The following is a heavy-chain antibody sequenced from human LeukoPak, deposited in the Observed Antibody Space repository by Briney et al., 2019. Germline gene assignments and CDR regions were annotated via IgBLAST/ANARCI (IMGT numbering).Heavy chain of an antibody. Sequence: KPSETLSLTCTVSGYSISSGYYWGWIRQPPGKGLEWIGSIYYSGSTYYNPSLKSRVTMSVDTSKNQFSLKLSSVTAADTAVYYCAREAVDCSGGSCYSSFWYYYYMDVWGKGTTVTVSS. D-gene: IGHD2-15*01. CDR3: AREAVDCSGGSCYSSFWYYYYMDV. J-gene: IGHJ6*03. CDR1: GYSISSGYY. V-gene: IGHV4-38-2*02. CDR2: IYYSGST.